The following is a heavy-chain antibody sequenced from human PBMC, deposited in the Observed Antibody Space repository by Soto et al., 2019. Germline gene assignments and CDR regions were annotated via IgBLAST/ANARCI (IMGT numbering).Heavy chain of an antibody. V-gene: IGHV4-61*01. CDR2: IYYSGGT. J-gene: IGHJ4*02. Sequence: QVQLQESGPGLVKPSETLSLTCTVSGGSVSSGSYYWSWIRQPPGKGLEWIGYIYYSGGTNYNPSLKSRVTISVDTSKNQFSLKLSSVTAADTAVYYCARAPPSTVTTYYFDYWGQGTLVTVSS. D-gene: IGHD4-4*01. CDR3: ARAPPSTVTTYYFDY. CDR1: GGSVSSGSYY.